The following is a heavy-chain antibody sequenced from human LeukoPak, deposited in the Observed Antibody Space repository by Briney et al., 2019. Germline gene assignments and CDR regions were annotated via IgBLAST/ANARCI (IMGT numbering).Heavy chain of an antibody. J-gene: IGHJ4*02. Sequence: GGSLRLSCAASGFTFSSYAMSWVRQAPGKGLEWVSRINPDGSVTWDADSVRGRFIISRDDAKNTLYLQMNSLRAEDTALYYCAREAPAYGERYFVSWGQGTLVTVSS. V-gene: IGHV3-74*01. CDR3: AREAPAYGERYFVS. D-gene: IGHD2-21*01. CDR1: GFTFSSYA. CDR2: INPDGSVT.